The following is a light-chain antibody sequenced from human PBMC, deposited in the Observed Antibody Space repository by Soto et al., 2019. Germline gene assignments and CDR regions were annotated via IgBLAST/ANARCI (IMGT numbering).Light chain of an antibody. Sequence: QSALTQPASVSGSPGQSITISCTGTSSDVGGYNYVSWYQQHPGKAPKLMIYDVSNRPSGVSNRFSGSKSGNTASLTISGLQAEDEADYNCSSYTSSRTVVFGGGTKVTVL. J-gene: IGLJ2*01. CDR1: SSDVGGYNY. CDR2: DVS. V-gene: IGLV2-14*01. CDR3: SSYTSSRTVV.